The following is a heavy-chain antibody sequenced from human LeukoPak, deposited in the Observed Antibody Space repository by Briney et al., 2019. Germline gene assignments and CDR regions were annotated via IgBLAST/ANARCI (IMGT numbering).Heavy chain of an antibody. V-gene: IGHV3-9*01. Sequence: GGSLRLSCAASGFTFDDYAMHWVRQAPGKGLEWVSGISWNSGSIGYADSVKGRFTISRDNAKNSLYLQMNSLRAEDTAVYYCARDRGSNYYDSSGYYRRKELFDYWGQGTLVTVSS. D-gene: IGHD3-22*01. CDR2: ISWNSGSI. CDR1: GFTFDDYA. J-gene: IGHJ4*02. CDR3: ARDRGSNYYDSSGYYRRKELFDY.